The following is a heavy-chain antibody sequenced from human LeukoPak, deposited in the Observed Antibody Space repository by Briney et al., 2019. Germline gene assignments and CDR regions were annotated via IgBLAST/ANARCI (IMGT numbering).Heavy chain of an antibody. CDR2: ISSSGTTI. CDR3: ARSSGTYHFDY. V-gene: IGHV3-48*03. Sequence: PGGSLRLSCAASGFTFSSYEMNWVRQAPGKGLEWVSYISSSGTTIYYADSVKGRFTISRDNAKNSLFLQVNSLRAEDTAVYYCARSSGTYHFDYWGQGTLVTVSS. D-gene: IGHD1-26*01. CDR1: GFTFSSYE. J-gene: IGHJ4*02.